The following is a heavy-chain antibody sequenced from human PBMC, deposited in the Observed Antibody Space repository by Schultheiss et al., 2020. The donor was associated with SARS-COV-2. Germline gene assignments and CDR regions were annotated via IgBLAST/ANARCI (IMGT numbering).Heavy chain of an antibody. V-gene: IGHV4-61*01. J-gene: IGHJ6*02. CDR3: ASLVAGDYYYYGMDV. D-gene: IGHD3-10*01. CDR1: GGSISSSSYY. Sequence: SQTLSLTCTVSGGSISSSSYYWSWIRQHPGKGLEWIGYIYYSGSTNYNPSLKSRVTISVDTSKNQFSLKLSSVTAADTAVYYCASLVAGDYYYYGMDVWGQGTTVTVSS. CDR2: IYYSGST.